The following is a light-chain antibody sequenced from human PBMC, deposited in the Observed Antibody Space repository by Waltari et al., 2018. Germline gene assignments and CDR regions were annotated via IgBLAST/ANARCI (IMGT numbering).Light chain of an antibody. J-gene: IGLJ3*02. CDR2: DVS. CDR3: SSYTSSSTLWV. CDR1: SSDVGSSNF. V-gene: IGLV2-14*01. Sequence: QSALTQPASASGSPGQSITISCTGTSSDVGSSNFVSWYHQHTGKAPKLMIYDVSNRPSGVSNRFSGSKSGNTASLTISGLQAEDEADYYCSSYTSSSTLWVFGGGTKLTIL.